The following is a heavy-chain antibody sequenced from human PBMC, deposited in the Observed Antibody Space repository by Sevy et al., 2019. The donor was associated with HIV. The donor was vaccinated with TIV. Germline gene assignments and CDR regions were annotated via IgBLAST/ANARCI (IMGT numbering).Heavy chain of an antibody. V-gene: IGHV3-9*01. D-gene: IGHD2-2*01. CDR3: AKESIRVPAGFDY. CDR1: GFTFDDYA. J-gene: IGHJ4*02. CDR2: ISWNSGSI. Sequence: GGSVRLSCAASGFTFDDYAMHWVRQAPGKGLEWVSGISWNSGSIGYADSVKGRFTISRDNAKNSLYLQMNRLRAEDTALYYCAKESIRVPAGFDYWGQGTLVTVSS.